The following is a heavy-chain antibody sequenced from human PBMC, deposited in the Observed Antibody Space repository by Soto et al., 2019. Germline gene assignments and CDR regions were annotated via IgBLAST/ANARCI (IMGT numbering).Heavy chain of an antibody. D-gene: IGHD3-9*01. CDR3: ARDRNSYDIYPHWFDP. Sequence: ESGGGLVPPGGSLRLSCAASGFTFSSYSMNWVRQAPGKGLEWVSYISSSSSTIYYADSVKGRFTISRDNAKNSLYLQMNSLRDEDTAVYYCARDRNSYDIYPHWFDPWGQGTLVTVSS. CDR2: ISSSSSTI. J-gene: IGHJ5*02. CDR1: GFTFSSYS. V-gene: IGHV3-48*02.